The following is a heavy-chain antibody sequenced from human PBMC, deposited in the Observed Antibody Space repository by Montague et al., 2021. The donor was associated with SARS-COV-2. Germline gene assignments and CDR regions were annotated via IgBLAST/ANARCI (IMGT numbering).Heavy chain of an antibody. CDR3: TQERGPGRTTWHYFDY. CDR1: GDSVSSNIAA. V-gene: IGHV6-1*01. D-gene: IGHD1-14*01. Sequence: CAISGDSVSSNIAAWNWIRQSPSRGLEWLGRTYYRSKWYNDYAVSVRSRITISPDTSKNQFSLQLNSVTPVDTAVYYCTQERGPGRTTWHYFDYWGQGTLVTVSS. J-gene: IGHJ4*02. CDR2: TYYRSKWYN.